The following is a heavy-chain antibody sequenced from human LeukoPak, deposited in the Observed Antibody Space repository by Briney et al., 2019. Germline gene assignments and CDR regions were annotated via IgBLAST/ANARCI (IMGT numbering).Heavy chain of an antibody. CDR1: GFTFGSYS. Sequence: GGSLRLSCAASGFTFGSYSMNWVRQAPGKGLEWVSSISSSSSYIYYADSVKGRFTISRDNTKNSLYLQMNSLRAEDTAVYYCARGWYYYDSSGSMDYWGQGTLVTVSS. V-gene: IGHV3-21*01. CDR3: ARGWYYYDSSGSMDY. CDR2: ISSSSSYI. D-gene: IGHD3-22*01. J-gene: IGHJ4*02.